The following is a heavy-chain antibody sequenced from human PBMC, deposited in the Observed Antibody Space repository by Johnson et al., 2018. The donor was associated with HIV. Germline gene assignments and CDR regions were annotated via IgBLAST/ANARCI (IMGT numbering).Heavy chain of an antibody. Sequence: VQLVESGGGLVQPGRSLRLSCAASGFTFDDYALHWVRQAPGKGLEWVSGISWNSGTLGYADSVKGRFTIFRDSAKNSLYLQMNSLRTEDTALYYCAKDQGRFLEWLSAFDIWGQGTMVTVSS. D-gene: IGHD3-3*01. CDR2: ISWNSGTL. J-gene: IGHJ3*02. V-gene: IGHV3-9*01. CDR3: AKDQGRFLEWLSAFDI. CDR1: GFTFDDYA.